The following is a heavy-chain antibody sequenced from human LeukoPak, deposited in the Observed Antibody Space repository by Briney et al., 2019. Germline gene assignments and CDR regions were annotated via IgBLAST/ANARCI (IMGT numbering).Heavy chain of an antibody. V-gene: IGHV3-23*01. CDR3: AKDLYYDSSGASYYYYGADV. J-gene: IGHJ6*02. D-gene: IGHD3-22*01. CDR1: GFTFSSHA. CDR2: ISGSGDST. Sequence: GGSLRLSCAASGFTFSSHAMTWVRQAPGEGLEWVSAISGSGDSTYYADSVKGRFTISRDNSKNTLYLQMNSLRAEDTAVYYCAKDLYYDSSGASYYYYGADVWGQGTTVTVSS.